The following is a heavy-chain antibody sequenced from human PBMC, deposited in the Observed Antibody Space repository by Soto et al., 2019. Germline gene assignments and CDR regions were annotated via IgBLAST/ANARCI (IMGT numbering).Heavy chain of an antibody. J-gene: IGHJ3*02. D-gene: IGHD2-15*01. Sequence: ASVKASSKASGYTFTSYAMHWVRQAPGQRLEWMGWINAGNGNTKYSQKFQGRVTITRDTSASTAYMELSSLRSEDTAVYYCAREVVEVVLGAFDIWGQGTMVTVSS. CDR1: GYTFTSYA. CDR3: AREVVEVVLGAFDI. V-gene: IGHV1-3*01. CDR2: INAGNGNT.